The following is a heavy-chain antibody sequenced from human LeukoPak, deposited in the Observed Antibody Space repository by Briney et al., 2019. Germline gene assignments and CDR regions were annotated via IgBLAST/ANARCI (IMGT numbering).Heavy chain of an antibody. CDR1: GYSFTSYW. D-gene: IGHD2-15*01. Sequence: GESLKISCKGSGYSFTSYWISWVRQMPGKGLEWMGRIDPSDSYTNYTPSFQGHVTISADKSISTAYLQWSSLKASDNAMYYCASALGYCSGGSCYYYWGQGTLVTVSS. CDR3: ASALGYCSGGSCYYY. CDR2: IDPSDSYT. V-gene: IGHV5-10-1*01. J-gene: IGHJ4*02.